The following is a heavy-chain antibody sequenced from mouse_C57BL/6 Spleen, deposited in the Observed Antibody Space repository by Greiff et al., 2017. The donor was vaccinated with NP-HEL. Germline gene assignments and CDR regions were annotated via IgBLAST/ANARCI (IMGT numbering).Heavy chain of an antibody. Sequence: QVQLQQSGAELARPGASVKMSCKASGYTFTSYTMHWVKQRPGQGLEWIGYINPSSGYTKYNQKFKDKATLTADKSSSTAYMQLSSLTSEDSAVYYWARGGDLDGYYYYAMDYWGQGTSVTVSS. CDR1: GYTFTSYT. D-gene: IGHD2-3*01. J-gene: IGHJ4*01. V-gene: IGHV1-4*01. CDR3: ARGGDLDGYYYYAMDY. CDR2: INPSSGYT.